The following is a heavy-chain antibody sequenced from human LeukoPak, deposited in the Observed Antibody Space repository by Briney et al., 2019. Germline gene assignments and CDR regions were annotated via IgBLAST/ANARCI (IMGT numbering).Heavy chain of an antibody. CDR2: ISSSSSYI. V-gene: IGHV3-21*01. J-gene: IGHJ6*04. Sequence: GGSLRLSCAASGYTFSSYSMNWVPQAPGKGLEWVSSISSSSSYIYYADSVKGRFTISRDNAKNSLYLQMNSLRAEDTAVYYCARVKLRFLEMDVWGKGTTVTVSS. CDR3: ARVKLRFLEMDV. D-gene: IGHD3-3*01. CDR1: GYTFSSYS.